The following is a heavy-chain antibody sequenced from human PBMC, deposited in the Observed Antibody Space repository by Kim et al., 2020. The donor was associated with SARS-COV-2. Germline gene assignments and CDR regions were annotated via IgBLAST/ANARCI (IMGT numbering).Heavy chain of an antibody. J-gene: IGHJ6*02. CDR2: ISSTSAYI. CDR1: GFTFSTYS. D-gene: IGHD2-2*01. V-gene: IGHV3-21*01. Sequence: GGSLRLSCAASGFTFSTYSMNWVRQAPGKGLEWVSSISSTSAYIYYADSVMGRFTISRDNAKDSLYLQMNSLRAEDTAVYYCARNLVPTTKTYGMDVWGQGTTVTVSS. CDR3: ARNLVPTTKTYGMDV.